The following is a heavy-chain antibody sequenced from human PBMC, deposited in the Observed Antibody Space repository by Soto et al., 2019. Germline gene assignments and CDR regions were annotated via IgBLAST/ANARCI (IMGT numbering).Heavy chain of an antibody. CDR2: MTSDGRTT. CDR3: ARAEVDY. CDR1: GFTFGNYW. Sequence: GGSLRLSCAASGFTFGNYWVHWVRQAPGKGPEWVSRMTSDGRTTQYADSVKGRFTVSRDNAKNTLYLQMNSLRAEDTAIYYCARAEVDYWGPGTLVTVSS. J-gene: IGHJ4*02. V-gene: IGHV3-74*03.